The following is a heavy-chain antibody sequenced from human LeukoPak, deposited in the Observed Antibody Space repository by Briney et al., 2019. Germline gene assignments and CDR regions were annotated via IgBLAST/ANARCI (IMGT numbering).Heavy chain of an antibody. CDR1: GFTFSDYY. V-gene: IGHV3-11*01. D-gene: IGHD2-21*02. CDR2: ISSSGSTI. Sequence: GGSLRLSCAASGFTFSDYYMSWIRQAPGKGLEWVSYISSSGSTIYYADSVKGRFTISRDNAENSLYLQMNSLRAEDTAVYYCAREYCGGDCYSDPHYFDYWGQGTLVTVSS. CDR3: AREYCGGDCYSDPHYFDY. J-gene: IGHJ4*02.